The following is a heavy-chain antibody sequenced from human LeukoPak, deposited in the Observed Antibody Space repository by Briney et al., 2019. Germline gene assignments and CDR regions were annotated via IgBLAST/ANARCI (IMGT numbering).Heavy chain of an antibody. V-gene: IGHV4-34*01. CDR3: ARVGDYFDWFDP. J-gene: IGHJ5*02. D-gene: IGHD4-17*01. CDR1: GGSFSGYY. CDR2: IYHSGST. Sequence: KTSETLSLTCAVYGGSFSGYYWSWIRQPPGKGLEWIGSIYHSGSTYYNPSLKSRVTISVDTSKNQLSLKLSSVAAADTAVYYCARVGDYFDWFDPWGQGTLVTVSS.